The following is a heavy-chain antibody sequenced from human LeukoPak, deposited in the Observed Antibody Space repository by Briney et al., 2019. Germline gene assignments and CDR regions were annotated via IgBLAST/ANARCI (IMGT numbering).Heavy chain of an antibody. CDR2: IIPIFGTA. V-gene: IGHV1-69*05. D-gene: IGHD6-19*01. CDR3: ARDRASSDSHNWFDP. Sequence: GASVKVSCKASGGTFSSYAISWVRQAPGQGLEWMGGIIPIFGTANYAQKFQGRVTMTRDTSTSTVYMELSSLRSEDTAVYYCARDRASSDSHNWFDPWGQGTLVTVSS. CDR1: GGTFSSYA. J-gene: IGHJ5*02.